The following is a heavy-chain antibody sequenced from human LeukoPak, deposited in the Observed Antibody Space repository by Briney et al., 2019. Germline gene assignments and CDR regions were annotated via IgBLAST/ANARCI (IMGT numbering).Heavy chain of an antibody. V-gene: IGHV3-23*01. CDR3: EKDHMIVVVLGAFDI. D-gene: IGHD3-22*01. J-gene: IGHJ3*02. CDR1: GFTFSSYA. Sequence: GGSLRLSCAASGFTFSSYAMSWVRQAPGKGLEWVSAISGSGGSTYYADSVKGRFTISRDNSKNTLYLQMNSLRAEDTAVYYCEKDHMIVVVLGAFDIWGQGTMVTVSS. CDR2: ISGSGGST.